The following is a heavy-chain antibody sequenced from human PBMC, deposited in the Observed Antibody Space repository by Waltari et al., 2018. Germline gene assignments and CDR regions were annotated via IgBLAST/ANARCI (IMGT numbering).Heavy chain of an antibody. D-gene: IGHD6-19*01. Sequence: QLQLQESGPGLVKPSETLSLTCTVSGGSISSSSYYWGWIRQPPGKGLEWIGSIYYSGSTYYNPARKSRVTISVDTSKNQFSLKLSSVTAADTAVYYCARCASSGPDVWGQGTTVTVSS. J-gene: IGHJ6*02. CDR3: ARCASSGPDV. CDR1: GGSISSSSYY. V-gene: IGHV4-39*07. CDR2: IYYSGST.